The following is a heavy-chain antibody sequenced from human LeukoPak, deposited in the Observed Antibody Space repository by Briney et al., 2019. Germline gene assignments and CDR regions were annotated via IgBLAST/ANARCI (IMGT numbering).Heavy chain of an antibody. Sequence: PGGSLKLSCAASGFDFSGFYMHWVRQAPGKGLEWVAVIWYDGSNKYYTDSVKGRFTISRDNSKNTLYLQMNSLRAEDTAVYYCARAGYSSTPWTYGVDVWGQGTTVTVSS. J-gene: IGHJ6*02. CDR3: ARAGYSSTPWTYGVDV. CDR2: IWYDGSNK. V-gene: IGHV3-33*08. CDR1: GFDFSGFY. D-gene: IGHD6-13*01.